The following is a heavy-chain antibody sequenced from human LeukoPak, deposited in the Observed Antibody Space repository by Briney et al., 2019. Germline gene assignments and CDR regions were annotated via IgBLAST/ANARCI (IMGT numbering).Heavy chain of an antibody. V-gene: IGHV3-23*01. J-gene: IGHJ4*02. CDR3: AKWGDYDILTGYYVSDF. Sequence: GGSLRLSCAASGFTFSNYAMSWVRQAPGKGLEWVSTISGTTGNTYYADSVKGRFTISRDNSKNTLYVEMNTLRAEDTAVYYCAKWGDYDILTGYYVSDFWGQGTLVTVSS. CDR2: ISGTTGNT. CDR1: GFTFSNYA. D-gene: IGHD3-9*01.